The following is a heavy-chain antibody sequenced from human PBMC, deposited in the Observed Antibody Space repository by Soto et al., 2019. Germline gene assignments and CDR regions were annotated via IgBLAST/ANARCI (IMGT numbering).Heavy chain of an antibody. CDR1: GFTFSSYA. CDR3: ARPDCSGGSCYSAEYFQH. J-gene: IGHJ1*01. Sequence: GGSLRLSCAASGFTFSSYAMSWVRQAPGKGLEWVAVIWYDGSNKYYADSVKGRFTISRDNSKNTLYLQMNSLRAEDTAVYYCARPDCSGGSCYSAEYFQHWGQGTLVTVSS. D-gene: IGHD2-15*01. V-gene: IGHV3-33*08. CDR2: IWYDGSNK.